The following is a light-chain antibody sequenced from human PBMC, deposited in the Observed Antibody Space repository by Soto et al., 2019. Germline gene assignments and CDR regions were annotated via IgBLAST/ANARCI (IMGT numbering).Light chain of an antibody. CDR1: QGILYGPNNKEK. CDR3: QQYYSTPLT. J-gene: IGKJ5*01. Sequence: DIVMTQSPDSLAVSLGERATINCKSSQGILYGPNNKEKLAWYQQKPGQPPKLLIYWASTRESGVPDRFSGSGSGTDFTLPISSLQAEDVAVYYCQQYYSTPLTFGQGTRLEIK. CDR2: WAS. V-gene: IGKV4-1*01.